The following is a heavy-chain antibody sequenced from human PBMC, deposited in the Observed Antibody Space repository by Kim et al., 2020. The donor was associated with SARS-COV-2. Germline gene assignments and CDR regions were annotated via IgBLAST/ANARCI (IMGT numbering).Heavy chain of an antibody. J-gene: IGHJ6*03. V-gene: IGHV1-69*13. CDR3: AKCKRERWSREGSSLDYYYYYYMDV. Sequence: SVKVSCKASGGTFSSYAISWVRQAPGQGLEWMGGIIPIFGTANYAQKFQGRVTITADESTSTAYMELSSLRSEDTAVYYCAKCKRERWSREGSSLDYYYYYYMDVWGKGTTVTVSS. D-gene: IGHD6-13*01. CDR2: IIPIFGTA. CDR1: GGTFSSYA.